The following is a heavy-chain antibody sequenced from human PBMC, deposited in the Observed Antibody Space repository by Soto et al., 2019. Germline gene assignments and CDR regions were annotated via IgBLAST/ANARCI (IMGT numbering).Heavy chain of an antibody. CDR2: ISPSGTT. CDR1: SGSLSGYY. CDR3: ARAPKVSGSAQTRPDF. J-gene: IGHJ4*02. D-gene: IGHD6-6*01. V-gene: IGHV4-34*01. Sequence: PSETLSLTCSLYSGSLSGYYWSCIRQPPGKGLEWIGEISPSGTTNYSPSLKSRVSISVDTSKNQFSLNLTSLTAADTAVYYCARAPKVSGSAQTRPDFWGQGSLVTVSS.